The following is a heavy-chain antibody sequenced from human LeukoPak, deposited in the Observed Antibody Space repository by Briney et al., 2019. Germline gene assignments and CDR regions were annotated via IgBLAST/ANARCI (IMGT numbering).Heavy chain of an antibody. Sequence: GGSLRLSCAASGFTVSSNSMSWVRQAPGKGLEWVSVIYSGGSTFYADSVKGRFTISKDNSKNTLYLQMNSLRAEDTAVYYCARKHYYDSSGFFPPMDYWGQGTLVTVSS. CDR1: GFTVSSNS. V-gene: IGHV3-66*01. D-gene: IGHD3-22*01. CDR3: ARKHYYDSSGFFPPMDY. J-gene: IGHJ4*02. CDR2: IYSGGST.